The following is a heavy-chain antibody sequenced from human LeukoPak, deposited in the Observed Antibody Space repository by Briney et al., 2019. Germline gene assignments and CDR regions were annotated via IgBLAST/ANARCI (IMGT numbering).Heavy chain of an antibody. J-gene: IGHJ6*02. CDR3: AREPVVTAIHRYYYGMDV. D-gene: IGHD2-21*02. Sequence: ASVKVSCKASGGTFSSYAISWVRQAPGQGLEWMGGLIPIFGTANYAQKFQGRVTITADESTSTAYMELSSLRSEDTAVYYCAREPVVTAIHRYYYGMDVWGQGTTVTVSS. CDR2: LIPIFGTA. CDR1: GGTFSSYA. V-gene: IGHV1-69*13.